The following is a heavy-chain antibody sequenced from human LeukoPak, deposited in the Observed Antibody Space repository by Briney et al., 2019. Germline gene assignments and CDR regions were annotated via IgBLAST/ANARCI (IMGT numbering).Heavy chain of an antibody. CDR2: IYTSGST. J-gene: IGHJ4*02. CDR1: GGSISSYY. CDR3: ARVGSIAAAGAFDY. D-gene: IGHD6-13*01. V-gene: IGHV4-4*07. Sequence: PSETLSLTCTVSGGSISSYYWSWIRQPAGKGLEWIGRIYTSGSTNYNPSLKSRVTMSVDTSKNKFSLKLSSVTAADTAVYYCARVGSIAAAGAFDYWGQGTLVTVSS.